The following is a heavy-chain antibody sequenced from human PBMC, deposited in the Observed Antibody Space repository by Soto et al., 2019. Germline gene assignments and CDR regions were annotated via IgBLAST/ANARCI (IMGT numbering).Heavy chain of an antibody. V-gene: IGHV3-30*18. Sequence: QVQLVESGGGVVQPGRSLRLSCAASGFTFSSYGIHWVRQAPGKGLEWVAVISYDGSNKYYADSVKGRFTISRDNSKNTLYLQMNSLRAEDTAVYYGAKVFCAGATIAAPIDYWGQGTLVTVSS. J-gene: IGHJ4*02. D-gene: IGHD6-6*01. CDR2: ISYDGSNK. CDR3: AKVFCAGATIAAPIDY. CDR1: GFTFSSYG.